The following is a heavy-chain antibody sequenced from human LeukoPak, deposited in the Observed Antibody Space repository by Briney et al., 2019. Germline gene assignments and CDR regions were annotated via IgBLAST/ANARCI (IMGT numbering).Heavy chain of an antibody. Sequence: PSETLSLTCTVSGGSISGSSYYWGWIRQPPGKGLEWIGSIYYSGSTYYNPSLKSRVTISVDTSKNQFSLKLSSVTAADTAVYYCARSELLFDYWGQGTLVTVSS. CDR3: ARSELLFDY. J-gene: IGHJ4*02. CDR1: GGSISGSSYY. V-gene: IGHV4-39*01. CDR2: IYYSGST. D-gene: IGHD1-7*01.